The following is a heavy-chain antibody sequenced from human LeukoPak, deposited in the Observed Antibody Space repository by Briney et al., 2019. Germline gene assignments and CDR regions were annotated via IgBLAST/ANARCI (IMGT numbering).Heavy chain of an antibody. Sequence: KPGESLRISCQGSGYTLSSYWIGWVRPMPGKGLEWMGIIYPGDSDTRYSPSLQGQVTISVDTSIGTAYLQWSSLKASDTAIYYCARQNDFRLDYWGQGTLVTVSS. CDR1: GYTLSSYW. CDR2: IYPGDSDT. V-gene: IGHV5-51*01. D-gene: IGHD3-3*01. J-gene: IGHJ4*02. CDR3: ARQNDFRLDY.